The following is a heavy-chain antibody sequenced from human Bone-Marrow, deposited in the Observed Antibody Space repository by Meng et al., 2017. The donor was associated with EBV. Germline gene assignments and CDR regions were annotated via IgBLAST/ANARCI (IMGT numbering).Heavy chain of an antibody. CDR1: GGHSRTDA. CDR3: ASESGRGYTPDY. Sequence: QRVQSGAELNKPGSSVTVACETSGGHSRTDAISWVRQAPGQGLEWMGGLIPMFGAPNYAQKFQGRITITADESTSTHYMELSSLRSEDMAVYYCASESGRGYTPDYWGQGTMVTVSS. J-gene: IGHJ4*02. CDR2: LIPMFGAP. D-gene: IGHD3-10*01. V-gene: IGHV1-69*01.